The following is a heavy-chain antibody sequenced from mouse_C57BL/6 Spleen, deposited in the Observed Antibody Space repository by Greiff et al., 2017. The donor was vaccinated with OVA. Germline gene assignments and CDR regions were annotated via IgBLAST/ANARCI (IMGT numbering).Heavy chain of an antibody. V-gene: IGHV1-55*01. J-gene: IGHJ2*01. CDR2: IYPGSGST. D-gene: IGHD2-4*01. CDR1: GYTFTSYW. CDR3: AKHDYDEDCFDY. Sequence: VQLQQPGAELVKPGASVKMSCKASGYTFTSYWITWVKQRPGQGLEWIGDIYPGSGSTNYNEKFKSKATLTVDTTSSTAYMQLSSLTSEDSAVYYGAKHDYDEDCFDYWGQGTTLTVSS.